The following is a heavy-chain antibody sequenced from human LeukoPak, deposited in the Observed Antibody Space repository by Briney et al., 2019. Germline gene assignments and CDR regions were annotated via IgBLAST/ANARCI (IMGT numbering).Heavy chain of an antibody. Sequence: WGSLRLSCAASGFTFSSYWMSWVRQAPGKGLEWVANIKQDGSEEYYVDSVKGRFTISRDNAKNSLYLQMNSLRAEDTAVYYCARHLSGVTGYTYGRGIDYWGQGTLVTVSS. D-gene: IGHD5-18*01. CDR3: ARHLSGVTGYTYGRGIDY. CDR1: GFTFSSYW. V-gene: IGHV3-7*01. J-gene: IGHJ4*02. CDR2: IKQDGSEE.